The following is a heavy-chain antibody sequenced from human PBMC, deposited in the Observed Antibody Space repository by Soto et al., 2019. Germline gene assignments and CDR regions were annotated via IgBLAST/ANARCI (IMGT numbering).Heavy chain of an antibody. Sequence: KGMKWVSAISGSGGSTYYADSVKGRFTISRDNSKNTLYLQMNSLRAEDTAVYYCAKAFGYSGYVPHPESFFDYWGQGTLVIVSS. J-gene: IGHJ4*02. CDR3: AKAFGYSGYVPHPESFFDY. CDR2: ISGSGGST. V-gene: IGHV3-23*01. D-gene: IGHD5-12*01.